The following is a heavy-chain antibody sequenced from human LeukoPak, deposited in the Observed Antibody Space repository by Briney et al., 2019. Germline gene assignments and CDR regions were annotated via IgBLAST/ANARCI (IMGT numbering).Heavy chain of an antibody. CDR3: ARDAGNGWFFDY. V-gene: IGHV4-59*12. J-gene: IGHJ4*02. CDR2: INYSGIT. Sequence: RASETLSLTCTVSGGSISSYHWSWIRQPPGKGLEWIADINYSGITNNNPSLKSRITISVDTSKNKFSLKLTSVTAADTAVYYCARDAGNGWFFDYWGQGTLVTVSS. D-gene: IGHD6-19*01. CDR1: GGSISSYH.